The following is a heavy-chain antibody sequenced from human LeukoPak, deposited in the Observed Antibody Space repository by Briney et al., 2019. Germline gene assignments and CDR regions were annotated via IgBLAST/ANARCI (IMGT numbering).Heavy chain of an antibody. Sequence: GASVKVSCKASGHTFTSYGISWVRQAPGQGLEWMGWISAYNGNTNYAQKLQGRVTMTTDTSTSTAYMELRSLRSDDTAVYYCARDSADILTGYCDYWGQGTLVTVSS. CDR1: GHTFTSYG. J-gene: IGHJ4*02. CDR3: ARDSADILTGYCDY. V-gene: IGHV1-18*01. CDR2: ISAYNGNT. D-gene: IGHD3-9*01.